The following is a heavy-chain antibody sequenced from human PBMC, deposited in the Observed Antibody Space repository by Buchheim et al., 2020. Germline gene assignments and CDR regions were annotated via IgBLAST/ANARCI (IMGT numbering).Heavy chain of an antibody. Sequence: EVQLLESGGGLVQPGGSLRLSCAASGFTISSYAMRWVRQAPGKGLEWVSTIGSGGNTYYADSVKGRVTISRDNSKNTLSVQMHSLRAEDTAVYYCAKGGPSSLYYFDYWGQGTL. CDR1: GFTISSYA. CDR3: AKGGPSSLYYFDY. CDR2: IGSGGNT. J-gene: IGHJ4*02. V-gene: IGHV3-23*01. D-gene: IGHD5-12*01.